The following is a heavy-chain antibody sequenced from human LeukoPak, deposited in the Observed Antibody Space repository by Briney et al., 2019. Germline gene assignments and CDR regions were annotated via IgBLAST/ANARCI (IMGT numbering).Heavy chain of an antibody. CDR3: AATTDYGGNSDRYFDY. D-gene: IGHD4-23*01. V-gene: IGHV4-59*12. CDR2: IYYSGTT. CDR1: GDSISIDYF. J-gene: IGHJ4*02. Sequence: SSETLSLTCTVSGDSISIDYFWTWIRQHPGKGLEWIGYIYYSGTTYYNPSLKSRVTISVDKSKNQFSLKLSSVTAADTAVYYCAATTDYGGNSDRYFDYWGQGTLVTVSS.